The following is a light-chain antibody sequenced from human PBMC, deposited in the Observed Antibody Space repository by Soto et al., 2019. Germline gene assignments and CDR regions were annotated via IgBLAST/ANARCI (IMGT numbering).Light chain of an antibody. V-gene: IGKV3-15*01. CDR3: QQYNTWPYT. J-gene: IGKJ2*01. CDR2: GAS. Sequence: EIVMTQSPATLSVSPGERATVSCRASQRISSNLAWYQQKPGQAPRLLIYGASTRATGIPARFSGSGSGTEFTLTISSLQSEDFAVYYCQQYNTWPYTFGQGTMLEIK. CDR1: QRISSN.